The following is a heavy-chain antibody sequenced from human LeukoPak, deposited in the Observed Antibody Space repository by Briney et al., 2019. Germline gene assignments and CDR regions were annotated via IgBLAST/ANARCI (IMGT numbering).Heavy chain of an antibody. CDR3: ARGPPNWGYDY. J-gene: IGHJ4*02. Sequence: GASVKVSCKASGYTFTSYDFNWVRQATGQGLEWMGWMSPNSGSTGYAQKFQGRVTMTRNTSMSTAYMELSSLRSEDTAVYYCARGPPNWGYDYWGQGTLVTVSS. CDR2: MSPNSGST. V-gene: IGHV1-8*01. CDR1: GYTFTSYD. D-gene: IGHD7-27*01.